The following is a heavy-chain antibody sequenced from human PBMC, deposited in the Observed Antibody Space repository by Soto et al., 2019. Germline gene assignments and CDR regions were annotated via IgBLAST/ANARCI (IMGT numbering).Heavy chain of an antibody. V-gene: IGHV1-18*04. Sequence: QVQLVQSGAEVKKPGASVKVSCKASGYTFTSYGISWVRQAPGQGLEWMGWISAYNGNTNYAQKLQGRVTMTTDTPTSKAYMELRSRRSDDTAGYYCARESEYYYCSLIYHYLGQGTLVNGFS. J-gene: IGHJ4*02. CDR2: ISAYNGNT. CDR3: ARESEYYYCSLIYHY. D-gene: IGHD3-10*01. CDR1: GYTFTSYG.